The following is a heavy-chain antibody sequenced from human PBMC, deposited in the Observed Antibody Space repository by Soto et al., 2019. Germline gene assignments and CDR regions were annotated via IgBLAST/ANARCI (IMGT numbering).Heavy chain of an antibody. CDR1: GFTFGDYA. CDR2: LSDGGGST. V-gene: IGHV3-23*01. J-gene: IGHJ2*01. CDR3: AKVYCSGGSCYSAWYFDL. Sequence: GGSLRLSCAASGFTFGDYAMHWVRQVPGKGLEWVSGLSDGGGSTFYADSVKGRFTISRDSAKNTLYLQMNSLRAEDTAVYYCAKVYCSGGSCYSAWYFDLWGRGTLVTVSS. D-gene: IGHD2-15*01.